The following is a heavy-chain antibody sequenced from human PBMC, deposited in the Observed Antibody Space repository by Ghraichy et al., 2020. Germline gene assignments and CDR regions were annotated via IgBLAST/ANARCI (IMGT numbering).Heavy chain of an antibody. J-gene: IGHJ4*02. CDR2: ISVSGGST. Sequence: GESLNISCAASGFTFSSFAMSWVRQAPGKGLEWVSAISVSGGSTYYADSVKGRFTISRDNSKNTLYLQMNSLRAEDTAVYYCAKVAQQLVFDYWGQGTLVTVSS. D-gene: IGHD6-13*01. CDR3: AKVAQQLVFDY. V-gene: IGHV3-23*01. CDR1: GFTFSSFA.